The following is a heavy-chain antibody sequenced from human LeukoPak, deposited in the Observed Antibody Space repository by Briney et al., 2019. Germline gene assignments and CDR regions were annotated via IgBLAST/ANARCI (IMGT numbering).Heavy chain of an antibody. J-gene: IGHJ6*02. CDR2: ISGSGGNT. CDR3: AKVLNIYHYYGMDV. Sequence: GGSLRLSCVVSGFTFSSYTMSWVRQAPGKGLEWVSVISGSGGNTYYADSVRGRFTISRDNSKNTLFLQMNSLRAEDTAVYYCAKVLNIYHYYGMDVWGQGTTATVSS. D-gene: IGHD2/OR15-2a*01. CDR1: GFTFSSYT. V-gene: IGHV3-23*01.